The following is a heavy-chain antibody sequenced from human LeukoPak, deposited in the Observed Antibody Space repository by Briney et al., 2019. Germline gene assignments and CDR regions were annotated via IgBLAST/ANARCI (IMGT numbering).Heavy chain of an antibody. Sequence: GGSLRLSCAASGFTFSSYSVNWVRQAPGMRLEWVSSISSSSSYIYYADSVKGRFTISRDNAKNSLYLQMNSLRAEDTAVYYCARVPAASNYDYWGQGTLVTVSS. J-gene: IGHJ4*02. CDR2: ISSSSSYI. CDR1: GFTFSSYS. D-gene: IGHD2-2*01. CDR3: ARVPAASNYDY. V-gene: IGHV3-21*01.